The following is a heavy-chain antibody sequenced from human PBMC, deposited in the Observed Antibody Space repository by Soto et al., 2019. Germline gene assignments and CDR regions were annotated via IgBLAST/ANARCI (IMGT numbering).Heavy chain of an antibody. J-gene: IGHJ6*02. V-gene: IGHV4-30-4*01. CDR3: ARVDILTVYGCIDV. CDR1: GDSIRSGNHY. D-gene: IGHD3-9*01. CDR2: IYYSGST. Sequence: SETLSLTCTVSGDSIRSGNHYWSWIRQPPGKGLEWIGYIYYSGSTYYSPSLKSRVTISVDTSKNQFSLKLNSVTAADTAVYYCARVDILTVYGCIDVWGQGTKVTVYS.